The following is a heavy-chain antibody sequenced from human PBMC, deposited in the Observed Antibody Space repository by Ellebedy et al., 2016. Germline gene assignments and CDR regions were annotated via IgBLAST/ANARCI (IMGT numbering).Heavy chain of an antibody. CDR3: AREWGGVGYNEKTAFDY. CDR1: GGTFSSYA. V-gene: IGHV1-69*13. CDR2: IIPIFGTA. Sequence: SVKVSCXASGGTFSSYAISWVRQAPGQGLEWMGGIIPIFGTANYAQKFQGRVTITADESTSTAYMELSSLRSEDTAVYYLAREWGGVGYNEKTAFDYWGQGTLVTVSS. J-gene: IGHJ4*02. D-gene: IGHD5-24*01.